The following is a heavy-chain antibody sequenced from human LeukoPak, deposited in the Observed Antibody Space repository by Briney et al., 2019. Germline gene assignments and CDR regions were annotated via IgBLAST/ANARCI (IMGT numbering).Heavy chain of an antibody. CDR3: ARDGARLPYYYYYYGMDV. CDR2: ISAYSGNT. D-gene: IGHD2-21*02. Sequence: ASVKVSCKASGYTFTSYYMHWVRQAPGQGLEWMGWISAYSGNTNYAQKLQGRVTMTADTSTSTAYMELRSLRSDDTAVYYCARDGARLPYYYYYYGMDVWGQGTTVTVSS. V-gene: IGHV1-18*04. J-gene: IGHJ6*02. CDR1: GYTFTSYY.